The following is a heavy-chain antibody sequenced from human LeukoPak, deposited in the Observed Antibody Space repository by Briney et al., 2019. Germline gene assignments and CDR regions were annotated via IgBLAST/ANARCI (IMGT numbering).Heavy chain of an antibody. V-gene: IGHV4-59*02. D-gene: IGHD4-17*01. J-gene: IGHJ5*02. CDR2: IFYSGST. CDR3: DKITPRDYARDRSNWFDP. Sequence: SETLSLTCTVSGVSVSSYYWRWIRQPPGEGLEWLGCIFYSGSTNYNPSFKRRVTISVDTSKNQFSLKLSSVTAADPAVYHCDKITPRDYARDRSNWFDPWRQPTL. CDR1: GVSVSSYY.